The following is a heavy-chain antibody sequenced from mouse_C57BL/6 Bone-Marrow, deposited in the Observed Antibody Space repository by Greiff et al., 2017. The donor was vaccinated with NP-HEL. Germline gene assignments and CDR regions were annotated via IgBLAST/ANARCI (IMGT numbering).Heavy chain of an antibody. CDR1: WFSLPSSG. V-gene: IGHV2-6-1*01. Sequence: VELVESGPGLVAPSQSLSLTCTVSWFSLPSSGVHWVRQPPGKGLEWLVVIWSDGSTTYNSALQSRLSISKDNSKSQVFLKMNRLQTDDTAMYYCARHPGSSYWYFDVWGTGTTVTVSS. CDR3: ARHPGSSYWYFDV. D-gene: IGHD1-1*01. CDR2: IWSDGST. J-gene: IGHJ1*03.